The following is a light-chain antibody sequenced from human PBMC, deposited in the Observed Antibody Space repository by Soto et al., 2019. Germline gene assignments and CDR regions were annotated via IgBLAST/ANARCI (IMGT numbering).Light chain of an antibody. V-gene: IGLV1-44*01. CDR3: AAWDDSLNGVV. J-gene: IGLJ2*01. CDR2: SNT. Sequence: QAVVTQPPSASGTPGQTIAISCSGGSSNIGSHTVNWYQQLPGTAPRLLIYSNTQRPSGVPDRFSGSKSGTSASLAISGLQSEYEGDYYCAAWDDSLNGVVFGGGTKFTVL. CDR1: SSNIGSHT.